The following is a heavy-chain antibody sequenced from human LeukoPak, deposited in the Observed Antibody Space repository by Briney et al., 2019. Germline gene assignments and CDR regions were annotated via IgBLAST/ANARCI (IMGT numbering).Heavy chain of an antibody. D-gene: IGHD3-3*01. CDR3: ARIFWSGYPLYYYYYMDV. CDR2: IYYSGST. J-gene: IGHJ6*03. CDR1: GGSISSSSYY. Sequence: SSETLSLTCTVSGGSISSSSYYWGWIRQPPGKGLEWIGSIYYSGSTYYNPSLKSRVTISVDTSKNQFSLKLSSVTAADTAVYYCARIFWSGYPLYYYYYMDVWGKGTTVTVSS. V-gene: IGHV4-39*01.